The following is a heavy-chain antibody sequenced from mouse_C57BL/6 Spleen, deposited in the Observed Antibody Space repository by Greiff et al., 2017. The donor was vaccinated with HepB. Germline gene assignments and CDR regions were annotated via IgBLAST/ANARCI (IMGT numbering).Heavy chain of an antibody. D-gene: IGHD1-1*01. CDR3: ARPQVSTTVVEGAMDY. CDR1: GFTFSDYG. V-gene: IGHV5-17*01. CDR2: ISSGSSTI. J-gene: IGHJ4*01. Sequence: EVKLEESGGGLVKPGGSLKLSCAASGFTFSDYGMHWVRQAPEKGLEWVAYISSGSSTIYYADTVKGRFTISRDNAKNTLFLQMTSLRSEDTAMYYCARPQVSTTVVEGAMDYWGQGTSVTVSS.